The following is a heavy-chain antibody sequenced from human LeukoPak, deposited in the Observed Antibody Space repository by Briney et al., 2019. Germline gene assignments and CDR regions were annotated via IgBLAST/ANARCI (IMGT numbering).Heavy chain of an antibody. V-gene: IGHV3-53*01. Sequence: GGSLRLSCVASGFDVNDNFMLWIRQAPGQGLEWISIIYASGGAFHSEPVKGRFSAFRDTSKNTIFLQMNNLRAADTAMYYCVRRHDYWGQGTLVTVSS. CDR1: GFDVNDNF. J-gene: IGHJ4*02. CDR2: IYASGGA. CDR3: VRRHDY.